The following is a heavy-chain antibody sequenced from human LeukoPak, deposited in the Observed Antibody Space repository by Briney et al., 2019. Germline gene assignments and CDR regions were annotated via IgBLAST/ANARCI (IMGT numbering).Heavy chain of an antibody. CDR1: GGSISITSYY. J-gene: IGHJ3*02. CDR3: ARGPPDCSSTSCYAFDAFDI. D-gene: IGHD2-2*01. CDR2: MYSSGST. V-gene: IGHV4-39*07. Sequence: SETLSLTCTVSGGSISITSYYWGWIRQPPGKGLEWIGSMYSSGSTYYNPSLKSRVTISVDASKNQFSLKLSSVTAADTAVYYCARGPPDCSSTSCYAFDAFDIWGQGTMVTVSS.